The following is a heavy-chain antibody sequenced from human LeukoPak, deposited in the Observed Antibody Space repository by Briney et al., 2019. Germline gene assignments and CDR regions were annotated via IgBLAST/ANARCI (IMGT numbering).Heavy chain of an antibody. CDR1: RGTFSSYA. V-gene: IGHV1-69*05. J-gene: IGHJ4*02. CDR2: IIPIFGTA. D-gene: IGHD5-18*01. Sequence: SVKVSCKASRGTFSSYAISWVRQAPGQGLEWMGGIIPIFGTANYAQKFQGRVTITTDESTSTAYMELSSLRSEDTAVYYCASDTAMATFDYWGQGTLVTVSS. CDR3: ASDTAMATFDY.